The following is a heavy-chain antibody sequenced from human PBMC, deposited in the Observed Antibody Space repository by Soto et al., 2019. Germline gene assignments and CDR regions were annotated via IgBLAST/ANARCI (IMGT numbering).Heavy chain of an antibody. Sequence: PSETLSLTCAVYGESFNDHYWSCIRQPPGKGLEWIGEINHSGNTNYNPSLKSRATISVDTSKNQFSLKLSSVSAADTAVYYCARRRTCSGGSCYFRRTFDIWGQGTLVTVS. CDR1: GESFNDHY. J-gene: IGHJ3*02. CDR3: ARRRTCSGGSCYFRRTFDI. V-gene: IGHV4-34*01. D-gene: IGHD2-15*01. CDR2: INHSGNT.